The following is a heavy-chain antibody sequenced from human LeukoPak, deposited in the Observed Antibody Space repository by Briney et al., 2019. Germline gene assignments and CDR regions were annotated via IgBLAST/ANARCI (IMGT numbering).Heavy chain of an antibody. CDR1: GFSFSDYE. D-gene: IGHD1-26*01. CDR2: ISNSGDIR. V-gene: IGHV3-48*03. J-gene: IGHJ4*02. Sequence: GGSLRLSCVVSGFSFSDYEMAWVRQAPGMGLELISYISNSGDIRRYADAVKGRFAIARDNAKNSVSLQMNSLRADDTGLYFCAGGPQYSGSYGDWGQGTLVTVSS. CDR3: AGGPQYSGSYGD.